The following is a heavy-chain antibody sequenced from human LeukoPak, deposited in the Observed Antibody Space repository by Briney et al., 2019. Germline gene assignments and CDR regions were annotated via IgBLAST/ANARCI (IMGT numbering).Heavy chain of an antibody. CDR3: ARVLSNWNYHDY. D-gene: IGHD1-1*01. J-gene: IGHJ4*02. CDR1: GYTFTGYY. Sequence: APVKVSCKASGYTFTGYYMHWVRQAPGQGLEWMRWINPNSGGTNYAQKFQGRVTMTRDTSISTAYMELSRLRSDDTAVYYCARVLSNWNYHDYWGQGTLVTVSS. CDR2: INPNSGGT. V-gene: IGHV1-2*02.